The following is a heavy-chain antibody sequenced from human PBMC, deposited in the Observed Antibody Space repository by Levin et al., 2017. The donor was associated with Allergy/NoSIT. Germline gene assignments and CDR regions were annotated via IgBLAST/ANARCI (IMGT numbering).Heavy chain of an antibody. CDR2: ITHSGKT. V-gene: IGHV4-39*01. J-gene: IGHJ5*02. D-gene: IGHD2/OR15-2a*01. CDR3: ARRRADFNWFDP. Sequence: SETLSLTCSVSGASITSSTSYWAWVRQSPGKGLECIGGITHSGKTYNTPSLKSRVAMSVDTSKNQFFLQLNSVTAADTAVYYCARRRADFNWFDPWGRGTLVTVS. CDR1: GASITSSTSY.